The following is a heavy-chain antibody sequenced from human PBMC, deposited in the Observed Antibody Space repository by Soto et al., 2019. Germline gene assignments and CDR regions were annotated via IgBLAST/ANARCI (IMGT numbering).Heavy chain of an antibody. CDR2: INGDGIST. D-gene: IGHD2-15*01. Sequence: EVQLVESGGDLVQPGGSLRLSCAASGFTFSSYWMHWVRQDPEKGLVWVSRINGDGISTSYADSVKGRFTISRDNAKDTLYLHMNSLGAEDTAVYYCARICQGTYCRGGNCYSDYWGQGTLVTVSS. CDR1: GFTFSSYW. V-gene: IGHV3-74*01. CDR3: ARICQGTYCRGGNCYSDY. J-gene: IGHJ4*02.